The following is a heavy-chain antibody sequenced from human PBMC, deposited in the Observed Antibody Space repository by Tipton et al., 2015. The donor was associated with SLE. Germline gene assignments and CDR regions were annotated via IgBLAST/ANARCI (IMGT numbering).Heavy chain of an antibody. D-gene: IGHD3-16*01. Sequence: TLSLTCTVSGGSISSDYWSWIRQPPGKGLEWIGFIYYSGSTNYNPSLKSRVTISGDTTKNQISLKLSSVTAADTAMYYCARGGVLSPASRRGMDVWGQGTTVTVSS. J-gene: IGHJ6*02. CDR2: IYYSGST. CDR1: GGSISSDY. V-gene: IGHV4-59*01. CDR3: ARGGVLSPASRRGMDV.